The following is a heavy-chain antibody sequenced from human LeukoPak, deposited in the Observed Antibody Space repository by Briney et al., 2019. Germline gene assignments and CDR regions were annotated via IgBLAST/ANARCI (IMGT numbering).Heavy chain of an antibody. D-gene: IGHD4-17*01. Sequence: ASVKVSCKASGYTFTSYYMHWVRQAPGQGLEWMGIINPSGGSTSYAQKFQGRVTMTMDMSTSTVYMELSSLRSEDTAVYYCARDHYGDFHPTPGFDYWGQGTLVTVSS. V-gene: IGHV1-46*01. J-gene: IGHJ4*02. CDR3: ARDHYGDFHPTPGFDY. CDR1: GYTFTSYY. CDR2: INPSGGST.